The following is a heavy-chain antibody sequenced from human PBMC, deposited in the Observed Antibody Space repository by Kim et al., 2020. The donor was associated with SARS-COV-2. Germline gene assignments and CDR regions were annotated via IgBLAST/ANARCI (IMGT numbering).Heavy chain of an antibody. V-gene: IGHV3-33*06. J-gene: IGHJ6*02. CDR3: AKDLLTTVTTAGYGMDV. D-gene: IGHD4-17*01. Sequence: VKGRFTNSRDNSKNTLYLQMTSLRAEDTAVYYCAKDLLTTVTTAGYGMDVWGQGTTVTVSS.